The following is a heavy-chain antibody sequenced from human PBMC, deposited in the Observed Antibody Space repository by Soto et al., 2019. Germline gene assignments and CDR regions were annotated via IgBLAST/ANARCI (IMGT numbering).Heavy chain of an antibody. Sequence: QVQLVESGGGVVQPGSSLRLSCAASGFTFSSYAMNWVRQAPGKGLEWVAVISYDGSKKYYADPVKGRFTISRDKSKNTRYLKMNSLRAEDTAVYYCARWSDPNLDYWGQGTLVTVSS. J-gene: IGHJ4*02. CDR2: ISYDGSKK. CDR3: ARWSDPNLDY. CDR1: GFTFSSYA. V-gene: IGHV3-30-3*01.